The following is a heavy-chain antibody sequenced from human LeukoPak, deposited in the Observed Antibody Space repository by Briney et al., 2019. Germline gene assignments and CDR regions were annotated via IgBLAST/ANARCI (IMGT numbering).Heavy chain of an antibody. Sequence: PSETLSLTCIVSGGSTNNGDYSWNWIRQHPGKGLEWIGYIYSSGSPYYKPSLKSRVTISIDTSKNQFSLKLSSVTAADTAMYYCARDDKSFGTSAFDLWGQGTMVTVSS. CDR2: IYSSGSP. CDR1: GGSTNNGDYS. CDR3: ARDDKSFGTSAFDL. V-gene: IGHV4-31*03. D-gene: IGHD1-1*01. J-gene: IGHJ3*01.